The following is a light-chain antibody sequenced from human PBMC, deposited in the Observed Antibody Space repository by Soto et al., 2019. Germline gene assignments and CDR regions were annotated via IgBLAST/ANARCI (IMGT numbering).Light chain of an antibody. CDR2: AAS. CDR1: QTVKNY. V-gene: IGKV1-39*01. J-gene: IGKJ2*01. CDR3: QQSYSDRQT. Sequence: DIQLTQSPSSLSASVGDTVTITCRAGQTVKNYLNWYQLKPGKVPKLLIYAASSLQNGVPDRFVGGASGTDFTLTIITLQPEEFATYYCQQSYSDRQTFGQGTKLEI.